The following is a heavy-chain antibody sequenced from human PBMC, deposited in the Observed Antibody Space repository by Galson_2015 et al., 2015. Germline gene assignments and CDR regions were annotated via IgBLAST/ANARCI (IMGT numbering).Heavy chain of an antibody. D-gene: IGHD5-18*01. V-gene: IGHV3-66*02. Sequence: SLRLSCAASGFTVSSNYMSWVRQAPGKGLEWVSVIYSGGSTYYADSVKGRFTISRDNSKNTLYLQMNSLGAEDTAVYYCARVRIQLWSTLDYWGQGTLVTVSS. J-gene: IGHJ4*02. CDR3: ARVRIQLWSTLDY. CDR2: IYSGGST. CDR1: GFTVSSNY.